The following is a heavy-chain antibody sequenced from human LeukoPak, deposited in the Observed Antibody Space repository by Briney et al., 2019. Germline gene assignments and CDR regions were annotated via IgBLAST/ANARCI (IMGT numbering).Heavy chain of an antibody. V-gene: IGHV4-34*01. J-gene: IGHJ4*02. Sequence: SETLSLTCAVYGGSFSGYYWSWIRQPPGKGLEWIGEINHSGGTNYNPSLKSRVTISVDTSKNQFSLKLSSVTAADTAVYYCASPRDGYNAFWGQGTLVTVSS. CDR2: INHSGGT. D-gene: IGHD5-24*01. CDR3: ASPRDGYNAF. CDR1: GGSFSGYY.